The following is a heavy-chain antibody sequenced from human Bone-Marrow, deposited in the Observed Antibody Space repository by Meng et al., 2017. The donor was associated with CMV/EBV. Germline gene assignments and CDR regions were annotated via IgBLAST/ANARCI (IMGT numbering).Heavy chain of an antibody. CDR3: ARGLRFYFWSGYIDY. CDR1: GFTFSSYA. J-gene: IGHJ4*02. CDR2: INHSGST. D-gene: IGHD3-3*01. Sequence: ESLKISCAASGFTFSSYAMSWVRQAPGKGLEWIGEINHSGSTNYNPSLKSRVTISVDTSKNQFSLKLSSVTAADTAVYYCARGLRFYFWSGYIDYWGQGTLVTVSS. V-gene: IGHV4-34*01.